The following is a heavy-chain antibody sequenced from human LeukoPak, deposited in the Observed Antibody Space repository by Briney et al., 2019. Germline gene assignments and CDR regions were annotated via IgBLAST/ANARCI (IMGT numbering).Heavy chain of an antibody. V-gene: IGHV3-7*01. J-gene: IGHJ4*02. CDR3: ARGAGRRSTSYNDY. Sequence: GGSLRLSCAASGFTFSSYWMSWVRQAPGKGLEWVANIKQDGSEKYYVDSVKGRFTISRDNAKNSLYLQMNSLRAEDTAVYYCARGAGRRSTSYNDYWGQGTLVTVSS. CDR2: IKQDGSEK. D-gene: IGHD2-2*01. CDR1: GFTFSSYW.